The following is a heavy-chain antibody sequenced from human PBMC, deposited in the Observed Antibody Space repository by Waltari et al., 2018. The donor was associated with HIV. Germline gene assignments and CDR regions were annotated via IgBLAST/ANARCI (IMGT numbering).Heavy chain of an antibody. Sequence: QVQLVQSGAEVKKPGASVKVSCKASGYTFTSYYIHWVRQAPGQGLEWMGIINPGSGSTNVAQKFQGRVTMTRETSTSTVYMELSSLRSEDTAVYYCTTRWALGLLSFDIWGQGTMVTVSS. CDR1: GYTFTSYY. V-gene: IGHV1-46*03. D-gene: IGHD2-15*01. CDR3: TTRWALGLLSFDI. J-gene: IGHJ3*02. CDR2: INPGSGST.